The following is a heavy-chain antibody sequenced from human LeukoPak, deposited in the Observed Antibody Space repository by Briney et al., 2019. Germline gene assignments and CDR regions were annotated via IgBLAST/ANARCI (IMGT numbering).Heavy chain of an antibody. D-gene: IGHD6-6*01. V-gene: IGHV3-23*01. Sequence: PGGSLRLSCAASGFTFSNYAMSWVRQAPGKGLEWVSAISGSGGSTYYADSVKGRFTISRDNSKNTLYLQMNSLRAEDTAVYYCAKGKEYSSSSFDYWGQGTLVTVSS. CDR1: GFTFSNYA. CDR3: AKGKEYSSSSFDY. CDR2: ISGSGGST. J-gene: IGHJ4*02.